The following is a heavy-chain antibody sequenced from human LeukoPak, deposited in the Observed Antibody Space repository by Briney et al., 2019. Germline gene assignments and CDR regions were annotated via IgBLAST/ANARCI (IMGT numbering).Heavy chain of an antibody. CDR1: GFTFSSYA. D-gene: IGHD6-19*01. CDR2: ISYDGSNK. Sequence: GGSLRLSCAASGFTFSSYAMHWVRQAPGKGLEWVAVISYDGSNKYYADSVKGRFTISRDNSKNTLYLQMNSLRAEDTAVYYCASGVLGYSSGWVDYWGQGTLVTVSS. CDR3: ASGVLGYSSGWVDY. V-gene: IGHV3-30-3*01. J-gene: IGHJ4*02.